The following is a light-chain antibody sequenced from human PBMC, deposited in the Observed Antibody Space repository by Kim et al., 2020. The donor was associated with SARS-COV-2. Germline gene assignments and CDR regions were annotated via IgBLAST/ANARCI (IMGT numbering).Light chain of an antibody. Sequence: ASVGDRVTITCRASQDIYSYLAWYQQRPGKIPRLLIYGASTLQSGVPSRFSVSGSGTSFSLTISSLQPEDVAIYYCQRYNSAPLTFGGGTKVDIK. V-gene: IGKV1-27*01. J-gene: IGKJ4*01. CDR1: QDIYSY. CDR3: QRYNSAPLT. CDR2: GAS.